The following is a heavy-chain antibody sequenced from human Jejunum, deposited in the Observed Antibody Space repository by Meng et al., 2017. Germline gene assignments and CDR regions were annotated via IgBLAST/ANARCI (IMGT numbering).Heavy chain of an antibody. CDR1: GGSISTSSYY. V-gene: IGHV4-39*01. CDR3: ARSPQYYDSSGFAFDP. CDR2: IYYSGST. D-gene: IGHD3-22*01. J-gene: IGHJ5*02. Sequence: QLQLQESGPGLVKPSEILSLTCTVSGGSISTSSYYWGWIRQAPGKGLEWIGNIYYSGSTYYNSSLKSRVTISVDTSKNQFSLTLSAVTAADTAVYYCARSPQYYDSSGFAFDPWGQGTLVTVSS.